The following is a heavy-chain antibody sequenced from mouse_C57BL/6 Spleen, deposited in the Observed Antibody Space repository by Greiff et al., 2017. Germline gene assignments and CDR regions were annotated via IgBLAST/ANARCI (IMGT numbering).Heavy chain of an antibody. CDR1: GYTFTSYW. J-gene: IGHJ4*01. CDR2: IDPSDSYT. CDR3: ARTTVVAPYAMDY. V-gene: IGHV1-59*01. D-gene: IGHD1-1*01. Sequence: QVQLQQSGAELVRPGTSVKLSCKASGYTFTSYWMHWVKQRPGQGLEWIGVIDPSDSYTNYNQKFKGKATLTVDTSSSTAYMQLSSLTSEDSAVYYCARTTVVAPYAMDYWGQGTSVTVSS.